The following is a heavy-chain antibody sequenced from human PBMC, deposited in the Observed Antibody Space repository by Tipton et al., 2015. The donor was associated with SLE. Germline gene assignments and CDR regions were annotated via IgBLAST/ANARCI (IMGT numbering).Heavy chain of an antibody. V-gene: IGHV3-9*01. D-gene: IGHD6-19*01. Sequence: SLRLSCAASGFTFDDYAIHWVRQAPGKGLEWVSGISWNSGSIGYADSVKGRFTISRDNAKNSLYLQMNSLRAEDTALYYCAKDRAVAGLDAFDIWGQGTMVTVSS. CDR2: ISWNSGSI. J-gene: IGHJ3*02. CDR3: AKDRAVAGLDAFDI. CDR1: GFTFDDYA.